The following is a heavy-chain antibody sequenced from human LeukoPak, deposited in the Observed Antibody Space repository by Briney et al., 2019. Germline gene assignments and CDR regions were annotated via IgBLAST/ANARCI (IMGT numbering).Heavy chain of an antibody. CDR1: GGSIGSGGYY. V-gene: IGHV4-30-2*01. CDR3: ARAGLRGYYFDY. J-gene: IGHJ4*02. CDR2: IYHSGST. D-gene: IGHD4-23*01. Sequence: SQTLSLTCTVSGGSIGSGGYYWSWIRQPPGKGLEWIGYIYHSGSTYYNPSLKSRVTISVDRSKNQFSLKLSSVTAADTAVYYCARAGLRGYYFDYWGQGTLVTVSS.